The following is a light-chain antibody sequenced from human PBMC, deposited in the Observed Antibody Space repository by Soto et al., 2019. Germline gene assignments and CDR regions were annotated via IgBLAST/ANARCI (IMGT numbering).Light chain of an antibody. Sequence: QSVLTQPPSVSGSPGQSVTISCTGTSCDVGSYNRVSWYQQPPGTAPKLMICQVSNRPSVVPDRFSGTKSGNTASLTISGLQADDEDYYYGSCYASSGTWVFGGGTKLTVL. CDR1: SCDVGSYNR. CDR3: SCYASSGTWV. V-gene: IGLV2-18*01. J-gene: IGLJ3*02. CDR2: QVS.